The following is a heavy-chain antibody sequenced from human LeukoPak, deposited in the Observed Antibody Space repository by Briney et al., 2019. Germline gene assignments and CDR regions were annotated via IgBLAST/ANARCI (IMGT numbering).Heavy chain of an antibody. CDR3: AKGEVNHDGAFD. Sequence: GGSLRLSCAASRFSFSSYAMAWVRQAQGKGLEWVSSISASGSRTYYADSVKGRFTISRDNSKKMIYLQMNSLRVEDTAVYYCAKGEVNHDGAFDMGPRDNGHRL. J-gene: IGHJ3*02. D-gene: IGHD3-16*01. CDR1: RFSFSSYA. V-gene: IGHV3-23*01. CDR2: ISASGSRT.